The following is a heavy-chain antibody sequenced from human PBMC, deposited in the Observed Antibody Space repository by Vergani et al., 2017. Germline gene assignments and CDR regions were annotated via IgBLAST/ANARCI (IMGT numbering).Heavy chain of an antibody. CDR3: AIAVSGGNFDN. Sequence: QVQLVQSGAEVKKPGASVKVSCKASGYTFTSYDINWVRQATGQGLEWMGWMNPNSGNTGYAQKFQGRVSMTRNISIATGYMELNSLRSEDTAVYYCAIAVSGGNFDNWGQGTLVTVSS. V-gene: IGHV1-8*01. CDR2: MNPNSGNT. D-gene: IGHD6-19*01. CDR1: GYTFTSYD. J-gene: IGHJ4*02.